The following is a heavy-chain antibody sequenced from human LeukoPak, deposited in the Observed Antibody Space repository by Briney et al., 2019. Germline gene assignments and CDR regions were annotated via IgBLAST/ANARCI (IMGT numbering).Heavy chain of an antibody. CDR1: GGSLSGYH. J-gene: IGHJ4*02. Sequence: SETLSLTCTVSGGSLSGYHWGWIRQPPGKGLEWIGYIFYSGDTTYNPSLKSRVTISIDTPKNQFSLKMTSATAADTAVYFCARDKQPGDNWGPGTLVTVYS. V-gene: IGHV4-59*01. D-gene: IGHD7-27*01. CDR3: ARDKQPGDN. CDR2: IFYSGDT.